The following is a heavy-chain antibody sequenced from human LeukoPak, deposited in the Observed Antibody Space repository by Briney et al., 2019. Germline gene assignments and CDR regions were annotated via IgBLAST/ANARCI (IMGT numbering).Heavy chain of an antibody. D-gene: IGHD3-10*01. CDR2: INSDGSST. V-gene: IGHV3-74*01. CDR1: GFTFSSYW. CDR3: ACYYGSGSYYNAQNWFDP. J-gene: IGHJ5*02. Sequence: GGSLRLSCAASGFTFSSYWMHWVRQAPGKGLVWVSRINSDGSSTSYADSVKGRFTISRDNAKNTLHLQMNSLRAEDTAVYYCACYYGSGSYYNAQNWFDPWGQGTLVTVSS.